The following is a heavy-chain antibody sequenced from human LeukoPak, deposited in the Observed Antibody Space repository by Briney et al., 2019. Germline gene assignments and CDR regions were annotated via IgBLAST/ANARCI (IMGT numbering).Heavy chain of an antibody. Sequence: GGSLRLSCAASGFTVSSNYMSWVRQAPGKGLEWVSVIYSGGSTYYADSVKGRFTIARDNAKNTLYLQMNSLRAEDTAVYYCARCGTGNYHYDYWGQGTLVTVSS. J-gene: IGHJ4*02. CDR3: ARCGTGNYHYDY. V-gene: IGHV3-66*01. CDR2: IYSGGST. CDR1: GFTVSSNY. D-gene: IGHD1-7*01.